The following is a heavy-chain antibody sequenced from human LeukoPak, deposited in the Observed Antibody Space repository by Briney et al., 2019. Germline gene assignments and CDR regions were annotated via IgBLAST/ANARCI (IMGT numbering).Heavy chain of an antibody. J-gene: IGHJ4*02. V-gene: IGHV3-23*01. CDR3: AKDNDDWGSDY. CDR1: GFTFSSHS. D-gene: IGHD7-27*01. CDR2: ISGSGGST. Sequence: GGSLRLSCATSGFTFSSHSMSWVRQAPGKGLEWVSAISGSGGSTYYADSVKGRFTISRDNSKNTLYLQMNSLRAEDTAVYYCAKDNDDWGSDYWGQGTLVTVSS.